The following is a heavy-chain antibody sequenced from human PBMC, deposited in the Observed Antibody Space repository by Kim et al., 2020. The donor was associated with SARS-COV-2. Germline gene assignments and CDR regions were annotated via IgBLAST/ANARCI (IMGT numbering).Heavy chain of an antibody. J-gene: IGHJ4*02. CDR3: AKGACLDY. Sequence: GGSLRLSCVASGFNFGTFYMSWVRQAPGKGLKWVSVITAPDDNTFYAESVKGRFTVSRDSARNTLYLQMNSLRADDTAVYYCAKGACLDYWGPGTLVTAS. CDR2: ITAPDDNT. V-gene: IGHV3-23*01. CDR1: GFNFGTFY.